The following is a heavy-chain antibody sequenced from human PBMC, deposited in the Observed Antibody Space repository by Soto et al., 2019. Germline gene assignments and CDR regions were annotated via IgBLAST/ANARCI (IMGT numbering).Heavy chain of an antibody. J-gene: IGHJ4*02. Sequence: PSETLSLTGTVSGGSISSYYWSWIRQPPGKGLEWIGYIYYSGSTNYNPSLKSRVTISVDTSKNQFSLKLRSVTAADTAVYYCARTYGGYYDYWGPGTLVTVSS. CDR3: ARTYGGYYDY. V-gene: IGHV4-59*01. D-gene: IGHD2-8*01. CDR1: GGSISSYY. CDR2: IYYSGST.